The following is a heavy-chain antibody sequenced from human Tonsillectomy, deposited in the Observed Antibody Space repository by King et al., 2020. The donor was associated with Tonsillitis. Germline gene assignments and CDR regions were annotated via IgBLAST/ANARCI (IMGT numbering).Heavy chain of an antibody. V-gene: IGHV3-33*08. Sequence: VQLVESGGGVVQSGKSLRLSCAASGFTFRTQGIHWVRQAPGKGVEWVATIWYDSSNTYYIDDVKGRFTISRDNSRNTLYLQMNSLSAEDTAVYYCTREEWDLRGGAYDVWGQGTMVTVSS. CDR1: GFTFRTQG. J-gene: IGHJ3*01. D-gene: IGHD1-26*01. CDR2: IWYDSSNT. CDR3: TREEWDLRGGAYDV.